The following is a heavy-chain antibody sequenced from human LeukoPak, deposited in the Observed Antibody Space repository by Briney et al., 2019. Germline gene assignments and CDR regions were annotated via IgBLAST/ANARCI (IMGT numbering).Heavy chain of an antibody. V-gene: IGHV1-46*01. CDR1: GYTFTSNY. CDR2: IYPRDGST. CDR3: ARDQEGFDY. Sequence: ASVKVSCKASGYTFTSNYIHWVPQAPGQGLEWMGMIYPRDGSTSYAQKFQGRVTVTRDTSTSTVHMELSGLRSEDTAVYYCARDQEGFDYWGQGTLVTVSS. J-gene: IGHJ4*02.